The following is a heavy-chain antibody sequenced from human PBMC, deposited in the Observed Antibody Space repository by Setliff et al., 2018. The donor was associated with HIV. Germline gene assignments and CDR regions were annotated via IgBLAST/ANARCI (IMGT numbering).Heavy chain of an antibody. V-gene: IGHV1-69*13. CDR3: ATYHYYDSSAYFIDLYYFDY. CDR1: GGTLSNYV. Sequence: SVKVSCKTSGGTLSNYVITWVRQAPGQGLEWMGMIIPMYNIPAYAQKFQGRVTFTADESTSTAYMELSSLRSEDTAVYYCATYHYYDSSAYFIDLYYFDYWGQGTLVTVSS. CDR2: IIPMYNIP. D-gene: IGHD3-22*01. J-gene: IGHJ4*02.